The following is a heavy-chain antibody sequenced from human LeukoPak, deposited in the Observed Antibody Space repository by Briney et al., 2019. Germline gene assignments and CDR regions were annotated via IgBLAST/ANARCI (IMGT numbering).Heavy chain of an antibody. D-gene: IGHD6-6*01. J-gene: IGHJ6*03. Sequence: SETLSLTCTVSGGSISSYYWSWIRQPAGRGLEWIGRIYTSGSTNYNPSLKSRVTMSVDTSKNQFSLKLSSVTAADTAVYYCARVRNGRVSYYYYYYMDVWGKGTTVTVSS. CDR1: GGSISSYY. V-gene: IGHV4-4*07. CDR3: ARVRNGRVSYYYYYYMDV. CDR2: IYTSGST.